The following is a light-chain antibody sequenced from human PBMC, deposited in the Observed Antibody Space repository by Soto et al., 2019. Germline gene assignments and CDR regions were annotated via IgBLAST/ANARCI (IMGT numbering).Light chain of an antibody. CDR2: GNG. CDR1: SSNIGAGHD. V-gene: IGLV1-40*01. Sequence: QSVLTQPPSVSGAPGQRVTISCTGSSSNIGAGHDVHWYQHLPGTTPKLLIYGNGNRPSGVPDRFSGSKSGTSASLAITGLKAEDEADYYCQSYDSSHSGPEVFGTGTKVTVL. CDR3: QSYDSSHSGPEV. J-gene: IGLJ1*01.